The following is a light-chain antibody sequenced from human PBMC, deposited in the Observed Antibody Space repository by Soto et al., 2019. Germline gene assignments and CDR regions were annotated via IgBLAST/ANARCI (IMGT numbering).Light chain of an antibody. Sequence: QSVLTQPASVSGSPGQSIAISCTGTSSDVGAYNYVSWYQQHPGKAPKLMIYDVSHRPSEASDRFSGSKSGNTASLTISGLQPEDEADYYCTSYTSSSTDVFGTGTKLTVL. CDR1: SSDVGAYNY. CDR3: TSYTSSSTDV. V-gene: IGLV2-14*01. J-gene: IGLJ1*01. CDR2: DVS.